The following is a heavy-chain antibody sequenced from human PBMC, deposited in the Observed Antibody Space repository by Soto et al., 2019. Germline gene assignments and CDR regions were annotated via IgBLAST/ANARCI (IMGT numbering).Heavy chain of an antibody. D-gene: IGHD4-17*01. J-gene: IGHJ4*02. Sequence: EVQLVESGGGLVQPGGSLRLPCEASGFTFSSYWMRWAPQAPGKGLEWVANIKQDGSEKYYVDSVKARFTISRDNAKNSLYLQMNSLRAEDTAVYYCARASIYGDYSWGQGTLVTVSS. CDR2: IKQDGSEK. CDR1: GFTFSSYW. CDR3: ARASIYGDYS. V-gene: IGHV3-7*05.